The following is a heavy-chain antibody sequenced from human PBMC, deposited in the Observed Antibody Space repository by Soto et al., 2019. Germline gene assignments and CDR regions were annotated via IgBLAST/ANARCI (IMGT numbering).Heavy chain of an antibody. CDR3: ASIESGYRDYYGMEV. CDR2: IYYSGST. CDR1: VGSISSSSYY. V-gene: IGHV4-39*01. D-gene: IGHD3-3*01. Sequence: SETLSLTCTFSVGSISSSSYYWGWMRQPPWKGLEWIGSIYYSGSTYYNPSLKSRVTISVDTSKNQFSLKLSSVTAADTAVYYCASIESGYRDYYGMEVLGQGTLVIVS. J-gene: IGHJ6*01.